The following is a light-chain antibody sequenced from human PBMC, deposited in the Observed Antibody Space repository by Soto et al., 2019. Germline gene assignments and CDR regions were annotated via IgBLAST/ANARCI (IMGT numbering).Light chain of an antibody. CDR3: QQTYDTLFS. CDR1: QTISRY. J-gene: IGKJ3*01. Sequence: DISLTQSPSSLSASVGDSVTITCRASQTISRYLNWYQQRPGKAPSLLIYATFNLQTGVPSRFSGSGSGTDFTLSITGLPPEDFATYYCQQTYDTLFSFGPGTTLDLK. V-gene: IGKV1-39*01. CDR2: ATF.